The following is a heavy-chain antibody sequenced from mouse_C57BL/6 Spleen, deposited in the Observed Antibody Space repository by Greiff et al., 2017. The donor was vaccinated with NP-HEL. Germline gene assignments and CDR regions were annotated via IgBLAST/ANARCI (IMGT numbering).Heavy chain of an antibody. D-gene: IGHD2-4*01. CDR2: INPNNGGT. CDR3: ARRSPYDYDGGYAMDY. V-gene: IGHV1-18*01. CDR1: GYTFTDYN. J-gene: IGHJ4*01. Sequence: EVQLQQSGPELVKPGASVKIPCKASGYTFTDYNMDWVKQSHGKSLEWIGDINPNNGGTIYNQKFKGKATLTVDKSSSTAYMELLSLTSEDTAVYYCARRSPYDYDGGYAMDYGGQGTSVTVSS.